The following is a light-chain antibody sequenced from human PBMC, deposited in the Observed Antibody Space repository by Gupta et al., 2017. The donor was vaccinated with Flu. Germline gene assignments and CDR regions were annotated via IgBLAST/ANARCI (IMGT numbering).Light chain of an antibody. CDR1: TGAVTTGYY. CDR2: TTY. Sequence: QTVVTQEPSLTVSPGGTVTPTCASNTGAVTTGYYANWFQPKPGQAPRVLIYTTYNRHSWTPARFSGSLLGGKAALTLSAVEPEDESYYYCLLFYAGDGVFGGGTTLTVL. CDR3: LLFYAGDGV. J-gene: IGLJ3*02. V-gene: IGLV7-43*01.